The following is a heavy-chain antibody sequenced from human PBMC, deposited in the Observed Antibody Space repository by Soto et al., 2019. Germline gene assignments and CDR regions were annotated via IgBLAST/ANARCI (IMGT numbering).Heavy chain of an antibody. CDR3: ARLLNTGYCSGGSCDLFDY. V-gene: IGHV1-46*03. D-gene: IGHD2-15*01. CDR2: INPSGGST. CDR1: GYTFTSYY. Sequence: ASVKVSCKASGYTFTSYYMHWVRQAPGQGLEWMGIINPSGGSTSYAQKFQGRVTMTRDTSTSTVYMELSSLRSEDTAVYYCARLLNTGYCSGGSCDLFDYWGQGTLVTVSS. J-gene: IGHJ4*02.